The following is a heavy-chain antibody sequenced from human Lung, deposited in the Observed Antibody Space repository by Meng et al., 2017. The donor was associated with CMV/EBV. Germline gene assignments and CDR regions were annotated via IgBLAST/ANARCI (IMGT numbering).Heavy chain of an antibody. D-gene: IGHD1-1*01. CDR3: ARAIVKNGKRQFDY. J-gene: IGHJ4*02. Sequence: QVQLAQSGAEVKEPGASVKLSCKTSGYTFIDYHIHWVRQAPGQGLEWMGWISPYNGDTIYARDFQGWVTMTRDTSNRTLYMEVSRLRFDDKAVYYCARAIVKNGKRQFDYWGQGTLVTVSS. CDR1: GYTFIDYH. CDR2: ISPYNGDT. V-gene: IGHV1-2*04.